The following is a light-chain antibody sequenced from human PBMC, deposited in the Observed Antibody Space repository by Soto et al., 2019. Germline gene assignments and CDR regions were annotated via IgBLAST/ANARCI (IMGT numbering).Light chain of an antibody. Sequence: DIQMTQSPSTLSASVGDRVTITCRARESISNWLAWYQQKPGKAPKLMIYDASILESGVPSRFSGSGSGTEFTLTISSLQPDDFATYYCQQCNTYSLTFGGGTKVEIK. CDR1: ESISNW. J-gene: IGKJ4*01. CDR3: QQCNTYSLT. CDR2: DAS. V-gene: IGKV1-5*01.